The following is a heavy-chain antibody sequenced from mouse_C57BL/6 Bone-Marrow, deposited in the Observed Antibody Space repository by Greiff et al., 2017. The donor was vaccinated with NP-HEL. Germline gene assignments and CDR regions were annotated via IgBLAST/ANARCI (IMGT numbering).Heavy chain of an antibody. CDR3: ARSDYYGSSYEGVDYYAMDY. D-gene: IGHD1-1*01. CDR1: GYTFTDHT. V-gene: IGHV1-78*01. CDR2: IYPRDGST. J-gene: IGHJ4*01. Sequence: VKLVESDAELVKPGASVKISCKVSGYTFTDHTIHWMKQRPEQGLEWIGYIYPRDGSTKYNEKFKGKATLTADQSSSTAYMQLNSLTSEDSAVYFCARSDYYGSSYEGVDYYAMDYWGQGTSVTVSS.